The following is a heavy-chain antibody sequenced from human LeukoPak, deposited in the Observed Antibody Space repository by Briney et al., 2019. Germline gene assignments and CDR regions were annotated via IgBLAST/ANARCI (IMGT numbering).Heavy chain of an antibody. Sequence: ASVKVSCKASGYTFTGYYMHWVRQAPGQGLEWMGWINPNSGGTNYAQKFQGRVTMTRDTSISTAYMELSRLRSDDTAVYYCARESEIREDYDFWSGLGAYWGQGTLVTVSS. D-gene: IGHD3-3*01. CDR1: GYTFTGYY. V-gene: IGHV1-2*02. CDR3: ARESEIREDYDFWSGLGAY. J-gene: IGHJ4*02. CDR2: INPNSGGT.